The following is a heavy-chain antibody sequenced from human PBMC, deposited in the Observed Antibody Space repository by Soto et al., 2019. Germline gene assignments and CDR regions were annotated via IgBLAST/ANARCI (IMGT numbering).Heavy chain of an antibody. D-gene: IGHD3-10*01. CDR3: ARLRASVEGSEIFDY. CDR2: VYYSGST. V-gene: IGHV4-39*01. Sequence: QLQLQESGPGLVKPSETLSLTCTVSGGSFSSSSYYWGWIRQPPGKGLEWIGSVYYSGSTSYNPSPMPPLTISVDTSKNEFSLELSSVTAADTGVHYCARLRASVEGSEIFDYWGQGTLVTVSS. CDR1: GGSFSSSSYY. J-gene: IGHJ4*02.